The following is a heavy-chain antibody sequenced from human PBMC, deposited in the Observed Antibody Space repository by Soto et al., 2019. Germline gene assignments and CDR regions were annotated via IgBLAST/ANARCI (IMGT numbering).Heavy chain of an antibody. Sequence: SETRSLTCTVSGGSVSSSVYSWGWIRQPPGKGLEWIGSVYYSGITYYNPSLKSRVTISVDTPKNQFSLRLRSVTAADTAVYYCARHQDSYYNDHVDDWGQGALVPVS. D-gene: IGHD3-10*01. J-gene: IGHJ4*02. CDR2: VYYSGIT. CDR1: GGSVSSSVYS. V-gene: IGHV4-39*01. CDR3: ARHQDSYYNDHVDD.